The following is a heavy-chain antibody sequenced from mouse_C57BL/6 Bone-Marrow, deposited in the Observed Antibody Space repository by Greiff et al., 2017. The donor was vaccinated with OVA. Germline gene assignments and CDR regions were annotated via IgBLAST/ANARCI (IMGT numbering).Heavy chain of an antibody. D-gene: IGHD2-4*01. CDR2: ISSGGDYI. J-gene: IGHJ3*01. Sequence: VQLKESGEGLVKPGGSLKLSCAASGFTFSSYAMSWVRQTPEKRLEWVAYISSGGDYIYYADTVKGRFTISRDNARNTLYLQMSSLKSEDTAMYYCTRGNDSMFAYWGQGTLVTVSA. V-gene: IGHV5-9-1*02. CDR3: TRGNDSMFAY. CDR1: GFTFSSYA.